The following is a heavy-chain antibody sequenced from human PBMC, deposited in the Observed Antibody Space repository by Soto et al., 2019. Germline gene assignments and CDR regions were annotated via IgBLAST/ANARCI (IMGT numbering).Heavy chain of an antibody. D-gene: IGHD2-8*01. J-gene: IGHJ6*02. CDR2: LTASGLNT. CDR1: GFNFGSYG. V-gene: IGHV3-23*01. CDR3: AKGLGNAKEV. Sequence: GGSLRLSCAASGFNFGSYGMSWVRQAPGKGLEWVSGLTASGLNTYYTDSVEGRFTISRDNSRNTVYLQMSGLRVEDTAVFHCAKGLGNAKEVWGQGTTVTVSS.